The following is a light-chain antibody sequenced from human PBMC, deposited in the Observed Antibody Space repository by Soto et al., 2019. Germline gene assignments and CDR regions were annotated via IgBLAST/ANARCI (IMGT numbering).Light chain of an antibody. CDR3: QQYQNLWT. CDR1: QSVSSSF. J-gene: IGKJ1*01. V-gene: IGKV3-20*01. Sequence: EIVLTQSPGTLALSPGERATLSCRASQSVSSSFLAWYQQKLGQAPRLLIYGTSSRATGIPDRFSGSGSGTDFTLTINSLQSEDFAVYYCQQYQNLWTFGQGTKVEIK. CDR2: GTS.